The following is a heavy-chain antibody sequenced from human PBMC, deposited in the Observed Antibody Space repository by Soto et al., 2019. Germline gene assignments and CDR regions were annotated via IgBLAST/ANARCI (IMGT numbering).Heavy chain of an antibody. D-gene: IGHD2-8*01. CDR3: LVYVIRGAFDI. CDR1: GFTFSSYA. CDR2: ISGSGGST. J-gene: IGHJ3*02. V-gene: IGHV3-23*01. Sequence: PGGSLRLSCPASGFTFSSYAMSWVRQAPGRGLEWVSAISGSGGSTYYADSVKGRFTISRDNSKNTLYLQMNSLRAEDTAVYYCLVYVIRGAFDIWGQGTMVTVSS.